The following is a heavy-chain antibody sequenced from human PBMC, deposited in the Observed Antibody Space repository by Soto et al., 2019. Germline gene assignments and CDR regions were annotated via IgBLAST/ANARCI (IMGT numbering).Heavy chain of an antibody. V-gene: IGHV1-2*02. Sequence: GAAVNVSCKASGYFFSDNYIHWVRQAPGQGLEWMAWINPKSGGTNYARNFQGRVTLTRDTSISTAYMDLSRLTSDDTAVYYCARAREDSSGWFDYWGQGTLVTVSS. CDR2: INPKSGGT. J-gene: IGHJ4*02. CDR3: ARAREDSSGWFDY. CDR1: GYFFSDNY. D-gene: IGHD6-19*01.